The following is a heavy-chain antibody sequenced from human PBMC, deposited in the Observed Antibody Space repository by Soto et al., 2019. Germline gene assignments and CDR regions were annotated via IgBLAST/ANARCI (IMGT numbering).Heavy chain of an antibody. J-gene: IGHJ5*02. CDR1: GGSISSYY. CDR3: ARLSPQNNWFDP. V-gene: IGHV4-59*08. Sequence: SETLSLTCTVSGGSISSYYWSWIRQPPGRGLEWIGYIYYSGSTNYNPSLKSRVTISVDTSKNQFSLKLSSVTAADTAVYYCARLSPQNNWFDPWGQGTLVTVSS. CDR2: IYYSGST.